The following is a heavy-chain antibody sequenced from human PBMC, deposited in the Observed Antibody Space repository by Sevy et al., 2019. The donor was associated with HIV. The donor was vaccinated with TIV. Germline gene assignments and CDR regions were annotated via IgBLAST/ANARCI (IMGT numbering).Heavy chain of an antibody. J-gene: IGHJ1*01. CDR2: IWYDGSNK. CDR1: GFSLSGYG. CDR3: ARDYVTISPYAEYFQH. V-gene: IGHV3-33*01. D-gene: IGHD3-3*01. Sequence: GGSLRLSCAASGFSLSGYGMHWVRQAPGKGLEWVAVIWYDGSNKEYADSVKGRFTISRDNSKNTLYLQMNSLRAEDTAVYYCARDYVTISPYAEYFQHWGQGTLVTVSS.